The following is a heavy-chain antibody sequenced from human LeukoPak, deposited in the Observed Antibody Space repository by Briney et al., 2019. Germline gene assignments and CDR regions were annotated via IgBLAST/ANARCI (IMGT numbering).Heavy chain of an antibody. V-gene: IGHV3-21*01. Sequence: GGPLRLSCAASGFTFRTYSMNWIRQAPGKGLEGVSSISGSSTYIFYADSVKGRFTISRDNAKNSLYLQMNSLRVEDTAVYYCARVKGTERDYWGQGTLVTVSS. J-gene: IGHJ4*02. CDR2: ISGSSTYI. CDR1: GFTFRTYS. D-gene: IGHD3/OR15-3a*01. CDR3: ARVKGTERDY.